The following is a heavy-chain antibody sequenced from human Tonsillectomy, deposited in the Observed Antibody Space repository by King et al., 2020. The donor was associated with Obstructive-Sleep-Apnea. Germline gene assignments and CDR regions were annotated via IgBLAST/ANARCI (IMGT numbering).Heavy chain of an antibody. CDR1: AGSISSYY. Sequence: QLQESGPGLVKPSETLSLTCSVSAGSISSYYWSWIRQPPGKGLEWIGQNYYRGSTKYNPSLKSRVTVSLDTSKNQFSLTLTSVTAADTAIYYCARDGRAAAGIDSWGQGTLVTVSS. V-gene: IGHV4-59*01. D-gene: IGHD6-13*01. CDR2: NYYRGST. CDR3: ARDGRAAAGIDS. J-gene: IGHJ4*02.